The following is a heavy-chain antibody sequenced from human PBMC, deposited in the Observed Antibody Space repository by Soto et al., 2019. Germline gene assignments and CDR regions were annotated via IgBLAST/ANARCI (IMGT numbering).Heavy chain of an antibody. Sequence: HPGGSLRLSCAASGFTFSSYWMSWVRQAPGKGLEWVANIKQDGSEKYYVDSVKGRFTISRDNAKNSLYLQMNSLRAEDTAVYYCAREYRQWELLRTPSPTFDIWGQGTMVTVSS. CDR1: GFTFSSYW. CDR2: IKQDGSEK. CDR3: AREYRQWELLRTPSPTFDI. J-gene: IGHJ3*02. D-gene: IGHD1-26*01. V-gene: IGHV3-7*01.